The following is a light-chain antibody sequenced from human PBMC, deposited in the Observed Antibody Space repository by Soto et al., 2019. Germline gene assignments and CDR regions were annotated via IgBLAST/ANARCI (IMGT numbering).Light chain of an antibody. V-gene: IGLV2-14*01. J-gene: IGLJ2*01. CDR1: SSDVGGYNY. Sequence: QSALTQPASVSGSPGQSITISCTGTSSDVGGYNYVSWYQQFPGKAPKLMIYEVSNRPSGVSHRFSGSKSGNTASLTISGLQDEDEADYYCSSYINTNTPVLFGGGTKLTVL. CDR2: EVS. CDR3: SSYINTNTPVL.